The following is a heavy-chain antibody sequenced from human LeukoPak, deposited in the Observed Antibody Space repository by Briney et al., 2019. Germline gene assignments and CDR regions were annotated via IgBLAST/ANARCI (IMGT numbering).Heavy chain of an antibody. V-gene: IGHV3-30-3*02. CDR2: ISLDGAKT. J-gene: IGHJ6*02. CDR1: GFSFRNYA. D-gene: IGHD3-22*01. CDR3: AKDLSSAITSALVLDV. Sequence: GGSLRLSCAASGFSFRNYAMHWVRQAPGKGLEWVAVISLDGAKTSYGDYVKGRFTISRDNVKNVLYLQMNSLRPEDTALYYCAKDLSSAITSALVLDVWGQGTTV.